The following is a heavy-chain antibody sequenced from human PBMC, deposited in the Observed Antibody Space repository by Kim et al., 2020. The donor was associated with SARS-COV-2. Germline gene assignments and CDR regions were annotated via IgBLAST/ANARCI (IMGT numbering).Heavy chain of an antibody. CDR2: ISGSGSNT. J-gene: IGHJ4*02. D-gene: IGHD3-9*01. V-gene: IGHV3-23*01. CDR3: ARFIRGLANIDY. Sequence: GGSLRLSCAASGFTFSSYAMSWVRQAPGKGLEWVSAISGSGSNTYYADSVKGRFTISRDNSKNTLFLQMNSLRAEDTAIFYCARFIRGLANIDYWGQGTLVTVSS. CDR1: GFTFSSYA.